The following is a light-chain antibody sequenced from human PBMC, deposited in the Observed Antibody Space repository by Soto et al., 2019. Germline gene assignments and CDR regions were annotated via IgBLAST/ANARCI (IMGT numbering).Light chain of an antibody. CDR2: AAS. Sequence: DIQMTQSPSSLSASVGDRVTITCRASQSISSYLNWYQQKPGKAPKLLIYAASSLQSGVPSRFSGSGSGTDFTLTISSLQPEDFATYYCQPSYSTPWTFVPGTEVEIK. J-gene: IGKJ1*01. V-gene: IGKV1-39*01. CDR3: QPSYSTPWT. CDR1: QSISSY.